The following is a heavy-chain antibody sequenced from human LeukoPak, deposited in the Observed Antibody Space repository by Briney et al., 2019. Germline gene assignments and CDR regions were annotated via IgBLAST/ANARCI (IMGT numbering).Heavy chain of an antibody. J-gene: IGHJ3*02. CDR2: IWYDGSNK. D-gene: IGHD2-21*02. V-gene: IGHV3-33*06. CDR1: GFIFSSYV. CDR3: AKRRGDPSPDAFDI. Sequence: GGSLRLSCAASGFIFSSYVMHWVRQAPGKGLEWVAVIWYDGSNKYYGDSVKGRFTISRDNSKNTLYLQMNSLRAEDTAVYYCAKRRGDPSPDAFDIWGQGTVVTVSS.